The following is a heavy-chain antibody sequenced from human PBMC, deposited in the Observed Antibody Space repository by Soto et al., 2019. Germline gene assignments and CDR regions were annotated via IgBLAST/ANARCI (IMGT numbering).Heavy chain of an antibody. J-gene: IGHJ6*02. CDR3: ARGAEIAVGATISYYYGMDV. V-gene: IGHV4-31*03. Sequence: SETLSLTCTVSGGSISSGGYYWSWIRQHPGKGLEWIGYIYYSGSTYYNPSLKSRVTISVDTSKNQFSLKLSSVTAADTAVYYCARGAEIAVGATISYYYGMDVWGQGTTVTVSS. D-gene: IGHD1-26*01. CDR1: GGSISSGGYY. CDR2: IYYSGST.